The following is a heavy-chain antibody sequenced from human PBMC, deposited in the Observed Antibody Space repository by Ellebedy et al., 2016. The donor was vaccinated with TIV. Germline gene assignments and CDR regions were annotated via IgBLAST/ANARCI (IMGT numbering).Heavy chain of an antibody. V-gene: IGHV4-39*01. J-gene: IGHJ3*02. CDR2: IHYRGST. D-gene: IGHD3-10*01. Sequence: GSLRLXXTVSGDSITSRYHYWAWIRQPPGKGLEWLGSIHYRGSTYYNPSLKSRVTISVDTSKNQFSLKLSSVTAADTAVYFCARYYYGSGNYYIDAFDIWGQGTLVTVSS. CDR3: ARYYYGSGNYYIDAFDI. CDR1: GDSITSRYHY.